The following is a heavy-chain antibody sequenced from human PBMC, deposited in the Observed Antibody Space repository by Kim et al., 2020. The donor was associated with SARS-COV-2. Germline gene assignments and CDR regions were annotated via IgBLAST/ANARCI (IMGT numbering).Heavy chain of an antibody. J-gene: IGHJ6*02. D-gene: IGHD5-18*01. CDR1: GGSISSYY. Sequence: SEPLSLTCTVSGGSISSYYWSWIRQPAGKGLEWIGRIYTSGSTNYNPSLKSRVTMSVDTSKNQFSLKLSSVTAADTAVYYCASMVGGGYSYAWYGMDVWGQGTTVTVSS. V-gene: IGHV4-4*07. CDR3: ASMVGGGYSYAWYGMDV. CDR2: IYTSGST.